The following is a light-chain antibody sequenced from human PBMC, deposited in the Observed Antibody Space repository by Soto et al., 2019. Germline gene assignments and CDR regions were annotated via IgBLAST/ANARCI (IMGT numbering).Light chain of an antibody. CDR1: QGVSSY. CDR3: QQRSNWPSIT. CDR2: DAS. J-gene: IGKJ5*01. V-gene: IGKV3D-11*01. Sequence: VLRQSPETLCLSSGERATLSCRASQGVSSYLAWYQQKPGQAPRLLIYDASNRATGIPARFSGSGPGTDSTHTILSLGPAGFAVYYSQQRSNWPSITVGQGTRLEIK.